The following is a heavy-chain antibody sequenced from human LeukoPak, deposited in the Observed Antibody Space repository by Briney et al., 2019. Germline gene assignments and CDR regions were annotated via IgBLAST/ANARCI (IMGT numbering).Heavy chain of an antibody. CDR2: IYYSGST. J-gene: IGHJ4*02. CDR3: ARGAMATTPFFDY. Sequence: SETLSLTCTVSGGSISSGGYYWSWIHQHPGKGLEWIGYIYYSGSTYYNPSLKSRVTISVDTSKNQFSLKLSSVTAADTAVYYCARGAMATTPFFDYWGQGTLVTVSS. V-gene: IGHV4-31*03. CDR1: GGSISSGGYY. D-gene: IGHD5-24*01.